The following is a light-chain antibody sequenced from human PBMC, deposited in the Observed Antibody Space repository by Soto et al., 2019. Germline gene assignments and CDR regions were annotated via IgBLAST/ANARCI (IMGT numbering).Light chain of an antibody. J-gene: IGLJ2*01. CDR3: SSYTTSGTLS. CDR2: DVS. CDR1: SSDVGRYNY. V-gene: IGLV2-14*03. Sequence: QPVLTQPASVSGSPGQSITISCTGTSSDVGRYNYVSWYQQHPGKAPKLMIYDVSNRPSGVSNRFSGSKSGDTASLTISGLQAEDEADYYCSSYTTSGTLSFGGGTKVTVL.